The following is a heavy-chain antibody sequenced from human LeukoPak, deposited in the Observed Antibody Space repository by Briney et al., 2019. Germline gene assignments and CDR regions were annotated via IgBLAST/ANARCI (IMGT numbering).Heavy chain of an antibody. CDR2: IYYSGST. V-gene: IGHV4-39*01. J-gene: IGHJ4*02. CDR3: ARRQQLFDY. D-gene: IGHD6-13*01. CDR1: GGSISSSSYY. Sequence: SETLSLTCTVSGGSISSSSYYWGWIRQPPGKGLEWIGSIYYSGSTYYNPSHKSRVTISVDTSKNQFSLKLSSVTAADTAVYYCARRQQLFDYWGQGTLVTVSS.